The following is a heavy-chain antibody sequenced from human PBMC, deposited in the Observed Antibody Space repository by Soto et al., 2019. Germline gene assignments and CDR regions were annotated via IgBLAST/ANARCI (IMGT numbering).Heavy chain of an antibody. D-gene: IGHD5-12*01. CDR2: IYYSGST. Sequence: KASETLSLTCTVSDDSIRSADYYWSWIRQPPGKGLEWIGYIYYSGSTYYNPSLKSRVIISLDTSKSQFSLKLSSVTAADRAVYYCARGHYSAYEYYFDSWGQGALVTVSS. CDR3: ARGHYSAYEYYFDS. CDR1: DDSIRSADYY. V-gene: IGHV4-30-4*01. J-gene: IGHJ4*02.